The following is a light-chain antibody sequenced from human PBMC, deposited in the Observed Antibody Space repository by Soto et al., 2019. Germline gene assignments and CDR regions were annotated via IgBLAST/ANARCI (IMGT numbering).Light chain of an antibody. CDR1: QSVTSTY. V-gene: IGKV3-20*01. Sequence: EILLTQSPGTLSLSPGETATLSCRASQSVTSTYLAWYQQRPGQSPRLIIYGGSTRATGFPDRFSGGGSGTYVTLTISRLEPEDSAVYYCHCEQFDSSRIYSFGQGIKLEI. CDR2: GGS. CDR3: EQFDSSRIYS. J-gene: IGKJ2*03.